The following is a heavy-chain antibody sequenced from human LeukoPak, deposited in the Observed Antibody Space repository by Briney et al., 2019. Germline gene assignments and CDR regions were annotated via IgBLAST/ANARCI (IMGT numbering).Heavy chain of an antibody. CDR3: ARPPHLDSSGHEVAFDI. CDR1: GYSFTSYW. CDR2: IYPGDSDT. D-gene: IGHD6-19*01. V-gene: IGHV5-51*01. Sequence: KISCKGSGYSFTSYWIGWVRQMPGKGLEWMGIIYPGDSDTRYSPSFQGQVTISADKSISTAYLQWSSLKASDTAMYYCARPPHLDSSGHEVAFDIWGQGTMVTVSS. J-gene: IGHJ3*02.